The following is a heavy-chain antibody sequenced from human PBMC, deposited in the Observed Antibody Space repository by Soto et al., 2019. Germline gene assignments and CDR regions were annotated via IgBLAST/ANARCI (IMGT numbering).Heavy chain of an antibody. D-gene: IGHD3-22*01. V-gene: IGHV3-21*01. Sequence: PGGSLRLSCAASGFTFSSYSMNWVRQAPGEGLEWVSSISSSSSYIYYADSVKGRFTISRDNAKNSLYLQMNSLRAEDTAVYYCARDLNPLANYYDSSGYYYSHWFDPWGQGTLVTVSS. J-gene: IGHJ5*02. CDR3: ARDLNPLANYYDSSGYYYSHWFDP. CDR2: ISSSSSYI. CDR1: GFTFSSYS.